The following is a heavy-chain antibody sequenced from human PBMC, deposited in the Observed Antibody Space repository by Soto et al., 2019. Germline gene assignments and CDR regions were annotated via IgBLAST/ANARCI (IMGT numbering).Heavy chain of an antibody. Sequence: PGGSLRLSCAASGFPFGDHAMHWVRQTPGKGLEWVSAITGRGDSTYYADSVKGRFTISRDNSKSTLYLQMMSLRAADTAVYYCAKDLYVQPPSGWFDPWGQGTVVTVSS. D-gene: IGHD3-10*02. CDR2: ITGRGDST. CDR3: AKDLYVQPPSGWFDP. V-gene: IGHV3-23*01. J-gene: IGHJ5*02. CDR1: GFPFGDHA.